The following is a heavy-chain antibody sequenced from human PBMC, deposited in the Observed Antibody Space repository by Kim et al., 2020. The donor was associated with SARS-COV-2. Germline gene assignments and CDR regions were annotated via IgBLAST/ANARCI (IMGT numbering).Heavy chain of an antibody. CDR2: ISGSGGST. V-gene: IGHV3-23*01. Sequence: GGSLRLSCVASGFTFSSYAMSWVRQAPGKGLEWVSAISGSGGSTYYADSVKGRFTISRDNSKNTLYLQMNSLRAEDTAVYYCAKFVDSFLGLDYYDSSATRGYFDYWGQGTLVTVSS. D-gene: IGHD3-22*01. CDR1: GFTFSSYA. J-gene: IGHJ4*02. CDR3: AKFVDSFLGLDYYDSSATRGYFDY.